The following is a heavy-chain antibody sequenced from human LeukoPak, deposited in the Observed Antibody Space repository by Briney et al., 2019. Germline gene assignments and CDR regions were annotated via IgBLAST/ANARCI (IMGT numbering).Heavy chain of an antibody. V-gene: IGHV4-34*01. CDR3: ASRSRSHIVVVPAAINN. Sequence: PSETLSLTCAVYGGSFSGYYWSWIRQPPGKGLEWIGEINHSGSTNYNPSLKSRVTISVDTSKNQFSLKLSSVTAADTAVYYCASRSRSHIVVVPAAINNWGQGTLVTVSS. D-gene: IGHD2-2*02. CDR2: INHSGST. CDR1: GGSFSGYY. J-gene: IGHJ4*02.